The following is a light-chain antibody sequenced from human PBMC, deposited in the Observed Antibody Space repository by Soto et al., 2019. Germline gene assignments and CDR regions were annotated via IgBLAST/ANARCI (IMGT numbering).Light chain of an antibody. Sequence: DIQLTQSPSFLSASVGDRVTITCRASQGISSYLGWYQQKPGKAPKLLIYAASTLQSGVPSRFSGSGSGTEFTLTISSLQPEDFATYYCQQLNSYPRVTFGQGTRLEIK. CDR2: AAS. CDR1: QGISSY. V-gene: IGKV1-9*01. CDR3: QQLNSYPRVT. J-gene: IGKJ5*01.